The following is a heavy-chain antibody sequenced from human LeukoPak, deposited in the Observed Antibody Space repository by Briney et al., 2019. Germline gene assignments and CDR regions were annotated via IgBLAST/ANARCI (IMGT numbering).Heavy chain of an antibody. D-gene: IGHD6-13*01. Sequence: ASVKVSCKASGYTFTSYYMHWVRQAPGQGLEWMGIINPSGGSTSYAQKFQGRVTMTRDTSISTAYMELSRLRSDDTAVYYCARDNSSSWYGNWFDPWGQGTLVTVSS. CDR2: INPSGGST. J-gene: IGHJ5*02. CDR3: ARDNSSSWYGNWFDP. V-gene: IGHV1-46*01. CDR1: GYTFTSYY.